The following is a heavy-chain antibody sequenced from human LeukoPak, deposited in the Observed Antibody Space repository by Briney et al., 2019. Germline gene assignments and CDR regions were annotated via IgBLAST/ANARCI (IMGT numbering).Heavy chain of an antibody. CDR2: ISYDGSNK. D-gene: IGHD3-16*01. V-gene: IGHV3-30*18. CDR1: GFTFSRYG. CDR3: AKDMGASWRAFDI. J-gene: IGHJ3*02. Sequence: PGGSLRLSCAASGFTFSRYGMHWVRQAPGKGLDWVAVISYDGSNKYYADSVKGRFSISRDNSKNTLSLQMNSLRAEDTAVYYCAKDMGASWRAFDIWGQGTMVTVSS.